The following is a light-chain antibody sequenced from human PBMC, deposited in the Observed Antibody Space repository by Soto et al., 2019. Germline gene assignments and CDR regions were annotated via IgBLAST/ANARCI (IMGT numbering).Light chain of an antibody. CDR1: SSDVGGYNY. V-gene: IGLV2-14*01. CDR2: DVS. J-gene: IGLJ1*01. CDR3: SSYISTSTLNV. Sequence: QSALTQPASVSGSPGHSITISCSGTSSDVGGYNYVSWYQQHPGKAPKLMIYDVSNRPSGVSNRFSGSKSGNTASLTISGLQAXDEADYYCSSYISTSTLNVFGTGTKVTVL.